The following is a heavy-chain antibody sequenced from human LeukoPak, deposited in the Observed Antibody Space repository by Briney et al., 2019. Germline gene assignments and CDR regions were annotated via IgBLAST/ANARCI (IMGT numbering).Heavy chain of an antibody. CDR2: IYYSGST. D-gene: IGHD2-2*01. V-gene: IGHV4-30-4*01. CDR3: ALTLRRYQPPAVNWFDP. Sequence: SQTLSLTCTVSGGSISSGDYYWSWIRQPPGKGLEWIGYIYYSGSTYYNPSLKSRVTISVDTSKNQFSLKLSSVTAADTAVYYCALTLRRYQPPAVNWFDPWGQGTLVTVSS. CDR1: GGSISSGDYY. J-gene: IGHJ5*02.